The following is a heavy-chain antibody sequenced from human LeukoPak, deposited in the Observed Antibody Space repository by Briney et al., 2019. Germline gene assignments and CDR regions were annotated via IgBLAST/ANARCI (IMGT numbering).Heavy chain of an antibody. Sequence: ASVKVSCKASGYTFTDNYMHWVRQAPGQGLEWMGWINPNSGGTNYAQKFQGRVTMTRDTSISTAYMELSRLRSDDTAVYYCARIVGTTGGESWGQGTMVIVSA. D-gene: IGHD1-26*01. CDR3: ARIVGTTGGES. CDR1: GYTFTDNY. CDR2: INPNSGGT. V-gene: IGHV1-2*02. J-gene: IGHJ3*01.